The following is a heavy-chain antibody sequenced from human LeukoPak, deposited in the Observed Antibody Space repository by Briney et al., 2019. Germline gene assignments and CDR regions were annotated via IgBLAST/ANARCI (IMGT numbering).Heavy chain of an antibody. D-gene: IGHD1-26*01. CDR2: IKSKTDGGTT. CDR3: ARPPTTTGLGY. CDR1: GFTFSNAW. Sequence: GGSLRLSCAASGFTFSNAWMSWVRQAPGKGLEWVGRIKSKTDGGTTDYAAPVKGRFTISRDDSKNTLYLQMNSLKTEDTAVYYCARPPTTTGLGYWGQGTLVTVSS. V-gene: IGHV3-15*01. J-gene: IGHJ4*02.